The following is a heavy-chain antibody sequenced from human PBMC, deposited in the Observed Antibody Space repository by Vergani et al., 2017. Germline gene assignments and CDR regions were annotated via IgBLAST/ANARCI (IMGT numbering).Heavy chain of an antibody. Sequence: EVQLVQSGAEVKKPGATVKISCKVSGYTFTDYCMHWVQQSPGKGLEWMGLVDPEDGETIYAEKFQGRVTITADTSTDTAYMELSSLSAEGTAVYYCATNIAVAGLDAFDIWGQGTMVTVSS. CDR1: GYTFTDYC. D-gene: IGHD6-19*01. V-gene: IGHV1-69-2*01. CDR2: VDPEDGET. CDR3: ATNIAVAGLDAFDI. J-gene: IGHJ3*02.